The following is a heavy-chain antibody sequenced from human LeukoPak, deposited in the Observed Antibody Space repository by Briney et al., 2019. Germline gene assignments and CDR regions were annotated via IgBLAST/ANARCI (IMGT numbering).Heavy chain of an antibody. CDR2: IIPIFGTA. Sequence: SVKVSCKASGGTFSSYAISWVRQAPGQGLEWMGGIIPIFGTANYAQKFQGRVTITTDESTSTAYMWLSSLRSEDTAVYYCARELAAYDGFDIWGQGTMVTVSS. CDR3: ARELAAYDGFDI. CDR1: GGTFSSYA. V-gene: IGHV1-69*05. D-gene: IGHD6-6*01. J-gene: IGHJ3*02.